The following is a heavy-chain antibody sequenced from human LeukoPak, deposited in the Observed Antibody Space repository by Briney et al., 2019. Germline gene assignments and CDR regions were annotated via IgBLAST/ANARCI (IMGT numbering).Heavy chain of an antibody. J-gene: IGHJ4*02. V-gene: IGHV3-11*04. CDR2: ISSSGSTI. CDR1: GFTFSDYY. CDR3: ARYRVGPRGDFDY. D-gene: IGHD1-26*01. Sequence: PGGSLRLSCAASGFTFSDYYMSWIRQAPGKGLEWVSYISSSGSTIYYADSVKGRFTISRDNAKNSLSLQMNSLRVEDTAVYYCARYRVGPRGDFDYWGQGTLVTVSS.